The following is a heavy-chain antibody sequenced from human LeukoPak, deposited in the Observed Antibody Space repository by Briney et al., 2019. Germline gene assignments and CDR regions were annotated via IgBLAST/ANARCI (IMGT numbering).Heavy chain of an antibody. V-gene: IGHV1-18*01. CDR3: ARDKYSGYERDAFDI. J-gene: IGHJ3*02. D-gene: IGHD5-12*01. CDR1: GYTFTSYD. CDR2: MNPNSGNT. Sequence: ASVKVSCKASGYTFTSYDINWVRQATGQGLEWMGWMNPNSGNTNYAQKVQGSVTLTTDTSTSTAYMGLRSLRSDDTAVYYCARDKYSGYERDAFDIWGQGTMVTVSS.